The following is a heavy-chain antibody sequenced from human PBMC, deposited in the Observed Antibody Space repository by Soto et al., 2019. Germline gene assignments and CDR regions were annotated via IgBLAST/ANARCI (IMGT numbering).Heavy chain of an antibody. CDR1: GYSFAGYW. CDR3: ARQIYDSDTGPNFQYYFES. V-gene: IGHV5-10-1*01. D-gene: IGHD3-22*01. CDR2: IDPSDSQT. Sequence: GESLKISCKGSGYSFAGYWITWVRQKPGKLLEWMGRIDPSDSQTYYSPSFRGHVTISATKSITTVFLQWSSLRASDTAMYYCARQIYDSDTGPNFQYYFESWGQGTPVTVSS. J-gene: IGHJ4*02.